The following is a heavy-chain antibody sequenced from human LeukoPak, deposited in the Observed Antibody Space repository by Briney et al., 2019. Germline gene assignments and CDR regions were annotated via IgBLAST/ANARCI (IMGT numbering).Heavy chain of an antibody. D-gene: IGHD4-11*01. CDR3: ARDRGLSIHGMDV. CDR2: INPNSGGT. J-gene: IGHJ6*02. CDR1: GYTFTGYY. V-gene: IGHV1-2*02. Sequence: GASVEVSCKASGYTFTGYYMHWVRQAPGQGLEWMGWINPNSGGTNYAQKFQGRVTMTRDTSISTAYMELSRLRSDDTAVYYCARDRGLSIHGMDVWGQGTTVTVSS.